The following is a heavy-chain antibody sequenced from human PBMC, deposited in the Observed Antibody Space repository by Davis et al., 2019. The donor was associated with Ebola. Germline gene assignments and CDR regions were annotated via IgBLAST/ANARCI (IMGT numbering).Heavy chain of an antibody. J-gene: IGHJ5*02. V-gene: IGHV3-30*04. Sequence: GGSLRLSCAASGFYFSQSVMHWVRQAPGKDLEWLSVMIHDGSIEYYADSVKGRFTISRDNAKKSLELRMESLRAEDTAVYYCVRGGCSSSTCYEGWFDPWGEGTLVTVSS. D-gene: IGHD2-2*01. CDR2: MIHDGSIE. CDR1: GFYFSQSV. CDR3: VRGGCSSSTCYEGWFDP.